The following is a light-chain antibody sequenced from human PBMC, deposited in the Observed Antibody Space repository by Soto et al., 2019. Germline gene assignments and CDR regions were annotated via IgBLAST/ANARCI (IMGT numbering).Light chain of an antibody. CDR1: QSISSW. CDR2: DAS. V-gene: IGKV1-5*01. Sequence: DIQITPSPSTLSASLGDRVAITFRASQSISSWLAWYQQKPGKAPKLLIYDASSLESGVPSRFSGSGSGTEFTLTISSLQPDDFATYYCQQYNSYPWTFGQGTKVDIK. J-gene: IGKJ1*01. CDR3: QQYNSYPWT.